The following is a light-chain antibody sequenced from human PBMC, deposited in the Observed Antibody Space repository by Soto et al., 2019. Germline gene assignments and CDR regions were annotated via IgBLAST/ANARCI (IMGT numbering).Light chain of an antibody. CDR2: GNS. CDR3: QSYDSSLSAYV. CDR1: SSNIGAGYD. J-gene: IGLJ1*01. V-gene: IGLV1-40*01. Sequence: QSPLAQPASLSGAPGQKVTISCTGSSSNIGAGYDLHWYQQLPGTAPKLLLYGNSNRPSGVPDRFSGSKSGTSASLAITGLQAEDEADYYCQSYDSSLSAYVFGTGTKVNV.